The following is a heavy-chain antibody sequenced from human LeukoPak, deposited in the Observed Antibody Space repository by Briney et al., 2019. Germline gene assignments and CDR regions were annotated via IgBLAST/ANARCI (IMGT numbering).Heavy chain of an antibody. CDR1: GFTFSSYA. CDR2: ISYDGSNK. J-gene: IGHJ4*02. D-gene: IGHD4-17*01. CDR3: ARVLTTVTTRTAQGLPRAPVDY. Sequence: GRSLRLSCAASGFTFSSYAMHWVRQAPGKGLEWVAVISYDGSNKYYADSVKGRFTISRDNSKNTLYLQMNSLRAEDTAVYYCARVLTTVTTRTAQGLPRAPVDYWGQGTLVTVSS. V-gene: IGHV3-30*04.